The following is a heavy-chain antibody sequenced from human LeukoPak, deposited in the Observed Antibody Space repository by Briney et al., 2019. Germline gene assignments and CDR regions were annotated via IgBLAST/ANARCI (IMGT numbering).Heavy chain of an antibody. CDR2: ISGSGGST. Sequence: QPGGSLRLSCAASGFTFTSYAMSWVRQAPGKGLEWVSAISGSGGSTYYADSVKGRFTISRDNSKNTLYLQMNSLSAEDTAVYYCAKDPYSGSYYDYWGQGTLVTVSS. V-gene: IGHV3-23*01. CDR3: AKDPYSGSYYDY. J-gene: IGHJ4*02. D-gene: IGHD1-26*01. CDR1: GFTFTSYA.